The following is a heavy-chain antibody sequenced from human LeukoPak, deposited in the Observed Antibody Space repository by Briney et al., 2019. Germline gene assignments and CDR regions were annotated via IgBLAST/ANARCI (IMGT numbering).Heavy chain of an antibody. D-gene: IGHD5-24*01. V-gene: IGHV3-9*01. J-gene: IGHJ4*02. CDR1: GFTFDDYA. CDR2: ISWNSGSI. Sequence: PGRSLRLSCAASGFTFDDYAMHWVRQAPGKGLEWVSGISWNSGSIGYADSVRGRFTISRDNAKNSLYLQMNSLRAEDTALYYCAKGLQLLGGFDYWGQGTLVTVPS. CDR3: AKGLQLLGGFDY.